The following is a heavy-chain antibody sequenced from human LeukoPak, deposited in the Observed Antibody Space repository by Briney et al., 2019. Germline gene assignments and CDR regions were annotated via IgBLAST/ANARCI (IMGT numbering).Heavy chain of an antibody. CDR1: GFTFSSYA. CDR3: FKEDDGIRYFDWLHDY. J-gene: IGHJ4*02. D-gene: IGHD3-9*01. CDR2: ISGSGGST. Sequence: GGSLRLSCAASGFTFSSYAMSWVRQAPGKGLEWVSAISGSGGSTYYADSVKGRFTISRDNSKNTLYLQMNSLRAEDTAVYYFFKEDDGIRYFDWLHDYWGQGTLVTVSS. V-gene: IGHV3-23*01.